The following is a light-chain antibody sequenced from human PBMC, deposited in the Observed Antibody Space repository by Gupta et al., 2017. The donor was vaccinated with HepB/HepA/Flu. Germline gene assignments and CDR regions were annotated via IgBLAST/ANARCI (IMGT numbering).Light chain of an antibody. Sequence: DIQMTQSPSSLSASVRDRVTITCRASHNIKTYLNWYQQRPGKAPQLLIYAASSLQSGVPSRFSGSGSGTDFTLSISRRQPEDFATYYCEQTDSTPRTFGQGTKVEIK. V-gene: IGKV1-39*01. CDR2: AAS. CDR1: HNIKTY. J-gene: IGKJ1*01. CDR3: EQTDSTPRT.